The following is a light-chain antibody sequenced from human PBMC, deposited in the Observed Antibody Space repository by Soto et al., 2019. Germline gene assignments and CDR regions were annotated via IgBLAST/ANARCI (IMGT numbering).Light chain of an antibody. Sequence: EIVMTQSPATLSVSPGERATLSCRASQSVSSNLAWYQQKPGQAPRHLIYGASTRATGITDRFSGSWSGTEFTLTINSVQSADFALYYEQQYNNWPPWTFGQGTKVEIK. CDR3: QQYNNWPPWT. CDR1: QSVSSN. CDR2: GAS. V-gene: IGKV3-15*01. J-gene: IGKJ1*01.